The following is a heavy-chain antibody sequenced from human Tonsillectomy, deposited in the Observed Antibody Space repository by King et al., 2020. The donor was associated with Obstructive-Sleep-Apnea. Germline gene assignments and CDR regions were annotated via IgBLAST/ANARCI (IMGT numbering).Heavy chain of an antibody. CDR3: ARDPGTSAFDI. CDR1: GGSITSSNW. CDR2: IYHSGST. J-gene: IGHJ3*02. V-gene: IGHV4-4*02. Sequence: QLQESGLGLVKPSGTLSLICAVSGGSITSSNWWSWVRQPPGKGLEWIGEIYHSGSTHYNPSLKSRVTISVDKSMNQFSLKLSSVTAADTAVYYCARDPGTSAFDIWGQGTMVTVSS. D-gene: IGHD3-10*01.